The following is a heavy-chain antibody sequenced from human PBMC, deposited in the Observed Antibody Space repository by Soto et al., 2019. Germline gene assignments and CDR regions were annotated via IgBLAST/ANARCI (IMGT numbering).Heavy chain of an antibody. D-gene: IGHD5-12*01. Sequence: PGGSLRPSCAASGPTFSNAWMSWVRQVPGKGLGWVGRIKSKTDGGTTDYAAPVKGRFTISRDDPKNTLYLQMNSLKTEDTAVYYCTTVGTITCRGGRDDAFDIWGQGTMVTVSS. CDR3: TTVGTITCRGGRDDAFDI. CDR1: GPTFSNAW. CDR2: IKSKTDGGTT. J-gene: IGHJ3*02. V-gene: IGHV3-15*01.